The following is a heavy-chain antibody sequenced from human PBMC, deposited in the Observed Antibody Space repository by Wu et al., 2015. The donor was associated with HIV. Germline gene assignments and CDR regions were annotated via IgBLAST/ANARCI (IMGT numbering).Heavy chain of an antibody. CDR2: MNPNSGNT. D-gene: IGHD4-11*01. CDR1: GYTFTSYD. J-gene: IGHJ6*03. CDR3: ARANGGTVRHPHYYYYYMDV. V-gene: IGHV1-8*03. Sequence: QVQLVQSGAEVKKPGASVKVSCKASGYTFTSYDINWVRQATGQGLEWMGWMNPNSGNTGYAQKFQGRVTITRNTSISTAYMELSSLRSEDTAVYYCARANGGTVRHPHYYYYYMDVWGKGTTVTVSS.